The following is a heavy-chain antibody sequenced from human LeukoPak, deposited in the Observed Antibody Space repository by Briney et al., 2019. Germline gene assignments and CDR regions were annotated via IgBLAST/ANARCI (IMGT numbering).Heavy chain of an antibody. CDR1: GNSFTTYW. Sequence: GESLKISCKGSGNSFTTYWSGWVRQMPGKGLEWMGIIYPGDSDTRYSPSFQGQVTISANKSITTAYLQCSSLKASDTAMYYCASGPRSYTFDFWGQGTLVTVSS. CDR3: ASGPRSYTFDF. D-gene: IGHD1-1*01. V-gene: IGHV5-51*01. J-gene: IGHJ4*02. CDR2: IYPGDSDT.